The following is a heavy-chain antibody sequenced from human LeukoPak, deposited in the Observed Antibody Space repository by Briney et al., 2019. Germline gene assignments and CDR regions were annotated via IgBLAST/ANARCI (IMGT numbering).Heavy chain of an antibody. J-gene: IGHJ4*02. V-gene: IGHV3-21*01. CDR1: GFTFSSYS. CDR3: VRSLRSADF. Sequence: PGGSLRLSCAASGFTFSSYSMNWVRQAPGKGLEWVSSISSSSSYIHYADPVKGRFTNSRDNAKNTLFLQMDSLRPEDTAVYYCVRSLRSADFWGQGTLVTVSS. CDR2: ISSSSSYI.